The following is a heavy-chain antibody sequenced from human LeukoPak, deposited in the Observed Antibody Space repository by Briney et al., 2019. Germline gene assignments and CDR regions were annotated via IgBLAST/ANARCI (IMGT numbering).Heavy chain of an antibody. D-gene: IGHD5-24*01. V-gene: IGHV4-59*08. CDR1: GGSSSSYY. J-gene: IGHJ4*02. CDR3: ARWGDGYSPLDY. CDR2: ISHSGST. Sequence: SSETLSLTCTGSGGSSSSYYWSWIRQPPGKGVDWIGYISHSGSTNYNPSLKSRVIISVDMSKNQFSLKLTSVTAADTAVYHCARWGDGYSPLDYWGQGTLVTVSS.